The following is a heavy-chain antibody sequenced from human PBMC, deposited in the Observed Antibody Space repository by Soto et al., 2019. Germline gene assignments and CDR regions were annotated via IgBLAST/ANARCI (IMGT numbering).Heavy chain of an antibody. J-gene: IGHJ4*02. V-gene: IGHV4-34*01. Sequence: QVQLQQWGAGLLKPSETLSLTCTVYGGSFSTYYWSWIRQPPGKGLEWIGEINHSGNTNYNPSLMGRVTMSFDTSKNQFSLKLSSVTAAATAVYYCTGPYPYYFDSWGQGTLVTVSS. CDR3: TGPYPYYFDS. CDR2: INHSGNT. CDR1: GGSFSTYY.